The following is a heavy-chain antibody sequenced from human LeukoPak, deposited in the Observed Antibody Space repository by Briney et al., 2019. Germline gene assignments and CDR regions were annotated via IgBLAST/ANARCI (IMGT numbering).Heavy chain of an antibody. CDR3: ARLGLEVGGPNWFDP. J-gene: IGHJ5*02. CDR2: IKRDGSQK. V-gene: IGHV3-7*01. CDR1: GFSFSSNW. Sequence: GGSLRLSCAAPGFSFSSNWMGWVRQAPGKGLEWVAHIKRDGSQKYYLDSVKGRFTISRDNAKNSLYLQMNGLRVEDTAVYYCARLGLEVGGPNWFDPWGQGTLVTVSS. D-gene: IGHD1-1*01.